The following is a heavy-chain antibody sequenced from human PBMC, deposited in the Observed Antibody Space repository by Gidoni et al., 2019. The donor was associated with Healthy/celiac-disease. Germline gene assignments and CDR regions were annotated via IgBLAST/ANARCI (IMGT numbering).Heavy chain of an antibody. CDR3: ARAVPFGVVMGVAFDI. CDR1: GGSISSYY. J-gene: IGHJ3*02. V-gene: IGHV4-59*01. CDR2: IYYSGRT. Sequence: QVQLHESGPGLVKPSETLSLTCTVSGGSISSYYWSWIRQPPGKGLEWIGYIYYSGRTNYNPSLKSRVTISVDTSKNQFSLKLSSVTAADTAVYYCARAVPFGVVMGVAFDIWGQGTMVTVSS. D-gene: IGHD3-3*01.